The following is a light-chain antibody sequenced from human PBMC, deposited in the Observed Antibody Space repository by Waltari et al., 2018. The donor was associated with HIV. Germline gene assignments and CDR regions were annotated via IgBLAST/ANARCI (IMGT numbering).Light chain of an antibody. V-gene: IGLV2-14*01. Sequence: QSALTQPASVSGSPGQSITISCTGTSSDVGGYNYVSWYQQHPGKAPKLLIYEVSTRPSGGSNPFSGSKSGNTASLTISGLQAEDEADYYCNSYTSSTTRVFGTGTKVTVL. CDR2: EVS. CDR3: NSYTSSTTRV. CDR1: SSDVGGYNY. J-gene: IGLJ1*01.